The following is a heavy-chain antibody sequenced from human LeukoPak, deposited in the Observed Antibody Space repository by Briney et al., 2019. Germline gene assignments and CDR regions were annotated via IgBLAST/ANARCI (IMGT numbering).Heavy chain of an antibody. CDR3: ASPTGYSSAYAFDI. Sequence: SETLSLTCAVYGGSFSGYYWSWIRQPPGKGLEWIGSIYYSGSTYYNPSLKSRVTISVDTSKNQFSLKLSSVTAADTAVYYCASPTGYSSAYAFDIWGQGTMVTVSS. D-gene: IGHD6-19*01. J-gene: IGHJ3*02. CDR2: IYYSGST. CDR1: GGSFSGYY. V-gene: IGHV4-34*01.